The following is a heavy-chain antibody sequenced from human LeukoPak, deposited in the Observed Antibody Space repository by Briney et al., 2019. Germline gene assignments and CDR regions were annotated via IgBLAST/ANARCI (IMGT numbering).Heavy chain of an antibody. V-gene: IGHV1-2*02. CDR3: ARDGMVRAFGAFDI. CDR2: INPNSGGT. J-gene: IGHJ3*02. Sequence: GASVKVSCKASGYTFTGYYMHWVRPAPGQGLEWMGWINPNSGGTNYAQKFQGRVTMTRETSISTAYMELSRLRSDDTAVYYCARDGMVRAFGAFDIWGQGTMVSVSS. D-gene: IGHD3-10*01. CDR1: GYTFTGYY.